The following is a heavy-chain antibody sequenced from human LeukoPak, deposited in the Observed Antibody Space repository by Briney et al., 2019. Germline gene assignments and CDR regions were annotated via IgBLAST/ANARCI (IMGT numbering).Heavy chain of an antibody. Sequence: GASVKVSCKVSGYTLTELSMHWVRQAPGKGLEWMGGFDPEDGETIYAQKFQGRVTMTEDTSTDTAYMELSSLRSEDTAVYYCATRGDSGYDFYYYMDVWGKGTTVTISS. CDR1: GYTLTELS. D-gene: IGHD5-12*01. CDR2: FDPEDGET. J-gene: IGHJ6*03. V-gene: IGHV1-24*01. CDR3: ATRGDSGYDFYYYMDV.